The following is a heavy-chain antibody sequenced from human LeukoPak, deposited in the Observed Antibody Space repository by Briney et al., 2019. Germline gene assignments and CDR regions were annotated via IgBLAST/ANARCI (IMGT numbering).Heavy chain of an antibody. CDR1: GYSFTSNY. J-gene: IGHJ4*02. CDR3: ARDQEAFDY. V-gene: IGHV1-46*01. Sequence: ASVKVSCKASGYSFTSNYIHWVRQAPGQGLEWMGMIYPRDGSTSYAQKFQGRVTVTRDTSTSTVHMELSGLRSEDTAVYYCARDQEAFDYWGQGTLVTVPS. CDR2: IYPRDGST.